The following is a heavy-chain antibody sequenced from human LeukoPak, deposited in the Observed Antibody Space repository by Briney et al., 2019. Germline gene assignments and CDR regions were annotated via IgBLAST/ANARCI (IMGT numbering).Heavy chain of an antibody. CDR2: ISYDGSNK. CDR3: ASTYCSGGSCYSPFDY. J-gene: IGHJ4*02. Sequence: GGSLRLSCAASGFTFSSYGMHWVRQAPGKGLEWVAVISYDGSNKYYADSVKGRFTISRDNSKNTLYLQMNSLRAEDTAVYYCASTYCSGGSCYSPFDYWGQGTLVAVSS. D-gene: IGHD2-15*01. CDR1: GFTFSSYG. V-gene: IGHV3-30*19.